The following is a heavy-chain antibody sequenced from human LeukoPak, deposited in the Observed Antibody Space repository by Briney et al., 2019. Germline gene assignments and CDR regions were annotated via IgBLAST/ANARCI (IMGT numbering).Heavy chain of an antibody. J-gene: IGHJ3*02. CDR3: ARRSMVRGVMWNAFDI. CDR1: GGSFSGYY. V-gene: IGHV4-34*01. D-gene: IGHD3-10*01. CDR2: INHSGST. Sequence: SETLSLTCAVYGGSFSGYYWSWIRQPPGKGLEWIGEINHSGSTNYNPSLKSRVTISVDTSKNQFSLKLSSVTAADTAVYYCARRSMVRGVMWNAFDIWGQGTMVTVSS.